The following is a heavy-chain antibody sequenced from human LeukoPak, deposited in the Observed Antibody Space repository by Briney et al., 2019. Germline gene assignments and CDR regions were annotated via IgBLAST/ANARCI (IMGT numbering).Heavy chain of an antibody. CDR1: GGSINNSDYY. D-gene: IGHD6-19*01. Sequence: KPSEALSLTCTVSGGSINNSDYYWGWIRQPPGRGLEWIGSINFGGSTYFNPSLKSRVTMSIDTSNNDFSLRLSSVTAADTAVYYCARHVAAGWHFDLWGRGTLVTVSS. J-gene: IGHJ2*01. CDR2: INFGGST. V-gene: IGHV4-39*01. CDR3: ARHVAAGWHFDL.